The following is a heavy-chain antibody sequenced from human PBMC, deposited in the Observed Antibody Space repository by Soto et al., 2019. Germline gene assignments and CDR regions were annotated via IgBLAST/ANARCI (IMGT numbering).Heavy chain of an antibody. CDR3: AKTSGYDYVWGSSGLDP. CDR2: ISYDGSDK. V-gene: IGHV3-30*18. D-gene: IGHD3-16*01. Sequence: QVQLVESGGGVVQPGRSLRLSCAASGFTFSSFGMHWVRQAPDKGLQWVAVISYDGSDKYYADSVKGRFTISRDDSTNTRYLQMNSLRPEDTAVYYCAKTSGYDYVWGSSGLDPWGQGTLVTVSS. CDR1: GFTFSSFG. J-gene: IGHJ5*02.